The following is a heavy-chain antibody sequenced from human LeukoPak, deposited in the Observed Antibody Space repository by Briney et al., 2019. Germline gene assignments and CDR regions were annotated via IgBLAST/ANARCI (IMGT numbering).Heavy chain of an antibody. CDR3: AASRWYFDV. Sequence: PSETLSLTCTVSGGSITNFYWSWVRQPPGKRLEWFGFIYYTGSTTYNPSLESRVTISVDTSKNQFSLRLRSVTAADTAVYYCAASRWYFDVWGRGVVVAVSS. CDR1: GGSITNFY. J-gene: IGHJ2*01. V-gene: IGHV4-59*08. CDR2: IYYTGST.